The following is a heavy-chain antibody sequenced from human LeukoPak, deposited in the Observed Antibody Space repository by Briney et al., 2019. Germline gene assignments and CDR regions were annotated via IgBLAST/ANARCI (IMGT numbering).Heavy chain of an antibody. CDR3: AIFGAIAVAGTVY. V-gene: IGHV1-2*02. CDR1: GYTFTGYY. D-gene: IGHD6-19*01. CDR2: INPNSGGT. Sequence: ASVKVPCKASGYTFTGYYMHWVRQAPGQGLEWMGWINPNSGGTNYAQKFQGRVTMTRDTSISTAYMELSRLRSDDTAVYYCAIFGAIAVAGTVYWGQGTLVTVSS. J-gene: IGHJ4*02.